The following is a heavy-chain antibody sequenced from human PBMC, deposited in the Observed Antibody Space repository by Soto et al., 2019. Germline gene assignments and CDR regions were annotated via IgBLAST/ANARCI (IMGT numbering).Heavy chain of an antibody. D-gene: IGHD3-3*01. Sequence: SETLSLTCTVSGGSISSYYWSWIRQPPGKGLEWIGYIYYSGSTNYNPSLKSRVTISVDTSKNQFSLKLSSVTAADTAVYYCARVYYDFWSGPPKGYNWFDPWGQGTLVTVSS. CDR2: IYYSGST. CDR1: GGSISSYY. CDR3: ARVYYDFWSGPPKGYNWFDP. J-gene: IGHJ5*02. V-gene: IGHV4-59*01.